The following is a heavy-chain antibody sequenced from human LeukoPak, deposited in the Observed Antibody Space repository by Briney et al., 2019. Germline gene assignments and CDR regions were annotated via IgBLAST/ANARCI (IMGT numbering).Heavy chain of an antibody. CDR1: GYTFTGYY. D-gene: IGHD5-12*01. CDR2: INPNSGGT. Sequence: SVKVSCRASGYTFTGYYMHWVRQAPGQGLEWMGRINPNSGGTNYAQKFQGRVTMTRDTSISTAYMELSRLRSDDTAVYYCARLGYSGYEIDYWGQGTLVTVSS. J-gene: IGHJ4*02. V-gene: IGHV1-2*06. CDR3: ARLGYSGYEIDY.